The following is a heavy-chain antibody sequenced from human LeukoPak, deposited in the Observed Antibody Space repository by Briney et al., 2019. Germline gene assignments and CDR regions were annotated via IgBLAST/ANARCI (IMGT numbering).Heavy chain of an antibody. V-gene: IGHV4-59*01. D-gene: IGHD2-15*01. CDR3: ARLPPYCSGGSCIDY. CDR1: GGSISSYY. Sequence: SETLSLTCTVSGGSISSYYWSWIRQPPGRGLEWIGYIYYSGSTNYNPSLKSRVTISVDASKNQFSLKLSSVTAADTAVYYCARLPPYCSGGSCIDYWGQGTLVTVSS. J-gene: IGHJ4*02. CDR2: IYYSGST.